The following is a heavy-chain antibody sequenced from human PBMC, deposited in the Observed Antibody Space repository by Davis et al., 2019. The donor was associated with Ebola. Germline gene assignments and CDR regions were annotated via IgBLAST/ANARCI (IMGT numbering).Heavy chain of an antibody. CDR2: MNPNSGNT. Sequence: ASVKVSCKASGGTFSSYAISWVRQATGQGLEWMGWMNPNSGNTGYAQKFQGRVTMTRNTSISTAYMELSSLRSEDTAVYYCARFAKYYYYYGMDVWGQGTTVTVSS. CDR3: ARFAKYYYYYGMDV. CDR1: GGTFSSYA. J-gene: IGHJ6*02. V-gene: IGHV1-8*02.